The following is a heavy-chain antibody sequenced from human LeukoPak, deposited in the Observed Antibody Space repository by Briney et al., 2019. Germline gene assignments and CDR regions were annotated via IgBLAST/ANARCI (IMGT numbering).Heavy chain of an antibody. CDR2: INHSGST. V-gene: IGHV4-34*01. Sequence: PSETLSLTCAVYGGSFSGYYWSWLRQPPGKGLEWIGEINHSGSTNYNPSLKSRVTISVDTSKNQFSLKLSSVTAADTAVYYCARGRALRFLEWFTSDYWGQGTLVTVSS. CDR3: ARGRALRFLEWFTSDY. J-gene: IGHJ4*02. CDR1: GGSFSGYY. D-gene: IGHD3-3*01.